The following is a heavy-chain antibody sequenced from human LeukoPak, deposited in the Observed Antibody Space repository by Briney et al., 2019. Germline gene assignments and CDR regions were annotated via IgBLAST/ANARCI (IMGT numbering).Heavy chain of an antibody. D-gene: IGHD3-10*01. Sequence: SETLSLTCAVYGGSFSGYYWSWIRQPPGKGLEWIGYIYYSGSTNYNPSLKSRVTISVDTSKNQFSLKLSSVTAADTAVYYCARYGSGSIDYWGQGTLVTVSS. CDR2: IYYSGST. CDR3: ARYGSGSIDY. CDR1: GGSFSGYY. V-gene: IGHV4-59*01. J-gene: IGHJ4*02.